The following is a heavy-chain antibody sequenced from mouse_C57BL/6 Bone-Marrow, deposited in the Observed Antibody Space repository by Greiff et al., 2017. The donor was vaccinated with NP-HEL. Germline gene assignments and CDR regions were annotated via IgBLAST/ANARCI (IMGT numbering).Heavy chain of an antibody. CDR1: GYTFTSYW. V-gene: IGHV1-50*01. CDR2: IDPSDSYT. Sequence: QVQLQQPGAELVKPGASVKLSCKASGYTFTSYWMQWVKQRPGQGLEWIGEIDPSDSYTNYNQKFKGKATLTVDTSSITAYMQLSSLTSEDSAVYYCARMDYGSSYESWFAYWGQGTLVTVSA. CDR3: ARMDYGSSYESWFAY. J-gene: IGHJ3*01. D-gene: IGHD1-1*01.